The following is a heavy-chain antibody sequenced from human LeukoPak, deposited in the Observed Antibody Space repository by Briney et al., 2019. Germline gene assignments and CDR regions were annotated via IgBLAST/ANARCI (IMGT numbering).Heavy chain of an antibody. D-gene: IGHD1-26*01. CDR2: IYWNDDT. Sequence: SGPTLVKPTQTLTLTYTLSGFSLTTSGVAVGWIRQPPGKALEWLALIYWNDDTHYSPSLKSRLTITKDTSKNQVVLKMTNMDPVDTATYYCAHRIPGGTYRLDYWGQGTLVTVSS. CDR1: GFSLTTSGVA. J-gene: IGHJ4*02. V-gene: IGHV2-5*01. CDR3: AHRIPGGTYRLDY.